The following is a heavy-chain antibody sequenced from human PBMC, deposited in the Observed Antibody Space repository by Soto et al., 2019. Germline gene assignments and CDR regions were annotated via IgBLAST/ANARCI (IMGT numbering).Heavy chain of an antibody. V-gene: IGHV3-23*01. D-gene: IGHD3-10*01. CDR2: ITNTGGST. Sequence: EVQLLESGGGLVQPGGSLRLSCAGSGFTFSSHAVSWVRQAPGKGLECVSSITNTGGSTYYADSVKGRFTISRDNSKNTVYLQMNSLRAEDTAVYYCAKAGYGSGSYYTLSFDYWGQGSLVTVS. CDR1: GFTFSSHA. J-gene: IGHJ4*02. CDR3: AKAGYGSGSYYTLSFDY.